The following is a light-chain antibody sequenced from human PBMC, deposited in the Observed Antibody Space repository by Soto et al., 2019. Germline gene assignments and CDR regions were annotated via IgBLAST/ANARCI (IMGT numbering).Light chain of an antibody. Sequence: EIVLTQSPATLSLSPGERASLSCRASQSVSNSYLAWYQQKPGQAPRLLIFGASNRATGIPDTFSGSGSGTDFTLTISRLEPEDFAVYYCQQYGTSPPTFGQGTKLEIK. J-gene: IGKJ2*01. CDR3: QQYGTSPPT. V-gene: IGKV3-20*01. CDR1: QSVSNSY. CDR2: GAS.